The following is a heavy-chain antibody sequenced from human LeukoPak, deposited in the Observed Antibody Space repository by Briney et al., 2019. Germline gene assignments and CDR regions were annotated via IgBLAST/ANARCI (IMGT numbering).Heavy chain of an antibody. V-gene: IGHV1-8*01. CDR1: GYTFTTYD. J-gene: IGHJ4*02. CDR3: TRNIAPGGKGYYFDY. Sequence: ASVKVSCKASGYTFTTYDFNWLRQATGQGLEWMGWMNPTSGNTGYAQNFQGRVTMTRDTSTSTAYLELSSLGSEDTAVYYCTRNIAPGGKGYYFDYWGQGTLVTASS. D-gene: IGHD6-13*01. CDR2: MNPTSGNT.